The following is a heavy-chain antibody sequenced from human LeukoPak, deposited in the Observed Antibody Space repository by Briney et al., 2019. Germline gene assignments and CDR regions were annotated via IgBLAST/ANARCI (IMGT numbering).Heavy chain of an antibody. CDR3: ARSILGSSSWSSGAFDI. CDR2: IYPGDSDT. D-gene: IGHD6-13*01. Sequence: GESLKISCKGSGYTFTTYWIGWVRQMPGKGLEWMGIIYPGDSDTRYSPSFQGQVTISADKSISTAYLQWSSLKASDTAMYYCARSILGSSSWSSGAFDIWGQGTMVTVSS. V-gene: IGHV5-51*01. CDR1: GYTFTTYW. J-gene: IGHJ3*02.